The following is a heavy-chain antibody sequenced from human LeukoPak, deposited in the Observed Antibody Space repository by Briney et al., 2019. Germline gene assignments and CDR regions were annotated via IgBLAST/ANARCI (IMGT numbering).Heavy chain of an antibody. CDR2: ISGSGRST. CDR3: ATNVDTSDDY. Sequence: GGSLRLSCAAPGFTFSSYAMNWVRQAPGKGLEWVSTISGSGRSTYYADSVKGRFTISRDNSKNTLYLQMNSLRAEDTALYYCATNVDTSDDYWGQGTLVTVSS. J-gene: IGHJ4*02. D-gene: IGHD5-18*01. CDR1: GFTFSSYA. V-gene: IGHV3-23*01.